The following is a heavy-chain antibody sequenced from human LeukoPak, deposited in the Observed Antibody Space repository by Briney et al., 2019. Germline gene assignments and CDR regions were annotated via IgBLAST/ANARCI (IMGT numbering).Heavy chain of an antibody. V-gene: IGHV4-61*02. CDR2: IYTSGST. Sequence: SETLSLTCTVSGGSISSGSYYWSWIRQPAGKGLEWIGRIYTSGSTNYDPPLKSRVTISVDTSKNQFSLKLSSVTAADTAVYYCARAIDITMVRGVIIDWFDPWGQGTLVTVSS. J-gene: IGHJ5*02. CDR3: ARAIDITMVRGVIIDWFDP. CDR1: GGSISSGSYY. D-gene: IGHD3-10*01.